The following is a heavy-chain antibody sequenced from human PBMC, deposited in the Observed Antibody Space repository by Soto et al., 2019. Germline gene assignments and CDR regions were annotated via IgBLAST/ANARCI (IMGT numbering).Heavy chain of an antibody. CDR2: IYYSGST. CDR3: ARDRGATIFDF. CDR1: GGSIRSYY. V-gene: IGHV4-31*03. J-gene: IGHJ4*02. Sequence: PSETLSLTCTVSGGSIRSYYWSWIRQHPGKGLEWIGYIYYSGSTYYTPSLKSRVTMSVDTSKNQFSLKLTSVTAADTAVYFCARDRGATIFDFWGRGTLVTVSS. D-gene: IGHD5-12*01.